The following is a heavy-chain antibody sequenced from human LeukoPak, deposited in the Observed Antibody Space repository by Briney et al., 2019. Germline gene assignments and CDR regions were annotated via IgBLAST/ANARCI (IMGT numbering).Heavy chain of an antibody. V-gene: IGHV3-30*02. J-gene: IGHJ6*03. D-gene: IGHD4-17*01. CDR1: GFTFSTYG. CDR2: IRYDGTNK. Sequence: PGGSLRLSCAASGFTFSTYGIHWVRQAPGKGLEWVAFIRYDGTNKWYADSVKGRFTISRDNSKNMLYLQMNSLRAEDTDVYHCAKDRDYGDYPSAYYYYMDVWGKGTTVTVSS. CDR3: AKDRDYGDYPSAYYYYMDV.